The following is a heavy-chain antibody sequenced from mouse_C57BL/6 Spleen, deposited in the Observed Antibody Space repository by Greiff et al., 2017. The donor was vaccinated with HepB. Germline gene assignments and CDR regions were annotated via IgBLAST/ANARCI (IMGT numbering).Heavy chain of an antibody. J-gene: IGHJ2*01. D-gene: IGHD4-1*02. CDR1: GYSITSGYY. CDR2: ISYDGSN. CDR3: ARVEPQLGSDY. V-gene: IGHV3-6*01. Sequence: EVQLQQSGPGLVKPSQSLSLTCSVTGYSITSGYYWNWIRQFPGNKLEWMGYISYDGSNNYNPSLKNRISITRDTSKNQFFLKLNSVTTEDTATYYCARVEPQLGSDYWGQGTTLTVSS.